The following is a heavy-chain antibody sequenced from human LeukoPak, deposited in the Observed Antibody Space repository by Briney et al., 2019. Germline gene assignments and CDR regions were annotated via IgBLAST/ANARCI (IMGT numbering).Heavy chain of an antibody. J-gene: IGHJ4*02. CDR1: GYSVSSGYY. D-gene: IGHD6-19*01. CDR3: ARGIQYSSGWYDY. Sequence: SETLSLTCTVSGYSVSSGYYWGWIRQPPGKGLEWIGSIYHSGSTYYNPSLKSRVTISVDTSKNQFSLKLSSVTAADTAVYYCARGIQYSSGWYDYWGQGTLVTVSS. V-gene: IGHV4-38-2*02. CDR2: IYHSGST.